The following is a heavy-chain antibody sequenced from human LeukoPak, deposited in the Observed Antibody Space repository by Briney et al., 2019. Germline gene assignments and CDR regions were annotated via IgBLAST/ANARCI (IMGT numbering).Heavy chain of an antibody. Sequence: LSETLSLTCAVYGGSFSGYYWSWIRQPPGKGLEWIGEINHSGSTNYNPSLKSRVTISVDRSKNQFSLKLSSVTAADTAVYYCARNGYYFDYWGQGTLVTVSS. CDR1: GGSFSGYY. J-gene: IGHJ4*02. CDR2: INHSGST. CDR3: ARNGYYFDY. V-gene: IGHV4-34*01.